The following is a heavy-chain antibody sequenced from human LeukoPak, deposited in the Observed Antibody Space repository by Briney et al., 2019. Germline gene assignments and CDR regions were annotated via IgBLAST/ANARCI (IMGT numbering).Heavy chain of an antibody. Sequence: GSSVKVSCKASGGTFSSYAISWVRQAPGQGLVWMGGIIPIFGTANYAQKFQGRVTITADESTSTAYMELSSLRSGDTAVYYCARDGSGSYYSDPGGAWGQGTLVTVSS. J-gene: IGHJ5*02. CDR3: ARDGSGSYYSDPGGA. V-gene: IGHV1-69*13. CDR2: IIPIFGTA. CDR1: GGTFSSYA. D-gene: IGHD3-10*01.